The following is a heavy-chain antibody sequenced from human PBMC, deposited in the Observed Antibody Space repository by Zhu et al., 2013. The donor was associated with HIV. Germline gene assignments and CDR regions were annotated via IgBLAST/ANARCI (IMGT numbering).Heavy chain of an antibody. D-gene: IGHD2-15*01. CDR2: TNPRSGDT. V-gene: IGHV1-2*02. Sequence: QAHLMQSGPEVKKPGASVKVSCKTSGYNFMDYFIHWVRHAPGQGLEWLGWTNPRSGDTNYAQKFQGRVTLTRDTSINTAQMELSRLRSDDTAVYYCARVSILEVPAPRLDYWGQGTLVTVSS. CDR3: ARVSILEVPAPRLDY. J-gene: IGHJ4*02. CDR1: GYNFMDYF.